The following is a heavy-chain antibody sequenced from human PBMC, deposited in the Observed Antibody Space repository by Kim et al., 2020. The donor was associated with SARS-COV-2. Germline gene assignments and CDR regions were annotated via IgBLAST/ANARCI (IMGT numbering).Heavy chain of an antibody. V-gene: IGHV4-34*01. CDR1: GGSFSGYY. Sequence: SETLSLTCAVYGGSFSGYYWSWIRQPPGKGLEWIGEINHSGSTNYNPSLKSRVTISVDTSKNQFSLKLSSVTAADTAVYYCARVWSGVRWKTGISNYFDYWGQRTLVTVSS. CDR3: ARVWSGVRWKTGISNYFDY. J-gene: IGHJ4*02. D-gene: IGHD3-3*01. CDR2: INHSGST.